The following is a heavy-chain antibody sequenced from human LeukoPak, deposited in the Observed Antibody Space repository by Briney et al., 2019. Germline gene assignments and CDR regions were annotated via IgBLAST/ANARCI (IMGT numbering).Heavy chain of an antibody. CDR1: GFTFRNYG. CDR2: IWYDGSNK. CDR3: ANLVIGGYYYYGMDV. V-gene: IGHV3-33*06. D-gene: IGHD3-3*01. J-gene: IGHJ6*02. Sequence: PGGSLRLSCAASGFTFRNYGMYWVRQAPGKGLEWVAVIWYDGSNKYYADSVKGRFTISRDNSKNTLYLQMNSLRAEDTAVYYCANLVIGGYYYYGMDVWGQGTTVTVSS.